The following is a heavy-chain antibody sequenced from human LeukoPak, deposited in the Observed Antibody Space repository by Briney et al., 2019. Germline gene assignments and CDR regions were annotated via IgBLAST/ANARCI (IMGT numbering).Heavy chain of an antibody. J-gene: IGHJ4*02. Sequence: GGSLRLSCAASGFTFSSYGMHWVRQAPGKGLEWVAVIWYDGSNKYYADSVKGRFTISRDNSKNTLYLQMNSLRAEDTAVYYRAKERLGYCSGGSCYVFDYWGQGTLVTVS. CDR1: GFTFSSYG. CDR2: IWYDGSNK. V-gene: IGHV3-33*06. D-gene: IGHD2-15*01. CDR3: AKERLGYCSGGSCYVFDY.